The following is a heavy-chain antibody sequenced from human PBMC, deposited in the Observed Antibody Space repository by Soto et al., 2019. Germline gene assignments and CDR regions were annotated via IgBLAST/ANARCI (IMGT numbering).Heavy chain of an antibody. CDR1: GASINASSNY. D-gene: IGHD2-2*01. J-gene: IGHJ4*02. CDR3: ARRRKNAFSFFGD. Sequence: QVQLQESGPGLVKPSETLSLTCSVSGASINASSNYWGWIRQAPGKGLEWVASIYYSGSTYYNPSLKGRATISLDTTKSQFSLNVRSVTAADTAVYYCARRRKNAFSFFGDWGQGILVTVSS. V-gene: IGHV4-39*01. CDR2: IYYSGST.